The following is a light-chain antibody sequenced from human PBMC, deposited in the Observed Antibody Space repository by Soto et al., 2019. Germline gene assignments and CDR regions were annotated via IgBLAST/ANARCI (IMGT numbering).Light chain of an antibody. J-gene: IGLJ2*01. CDR3: ATWDVSLGGTV. CDR1: SSNIGRNY. V-gene: IGLV1-47*01. Sequence: QSVLTQTPSVSGTPGQRVNISCSGSSSNIGRNYVYWYHQFPGTAPKLLIYRDNERPSGVPDRFSGSKSGTSASLAISGLRSGDEADYHCATWDVSLGGTVFGGGTKLTVL. CDR2: RDN.